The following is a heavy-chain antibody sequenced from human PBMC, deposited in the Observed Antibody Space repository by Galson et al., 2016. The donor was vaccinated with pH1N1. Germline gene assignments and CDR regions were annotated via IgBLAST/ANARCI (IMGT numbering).Heavy chain of an antibody. D-gene: IGHD2-15*01. V-gene: IGHV7-4-1*02. CDR3: ARERYRCSGGSCYFDS. CDR1: GYTFASYA. Sequence: SVKVSCKASGYTFASYAINWVRQVPGQGLEWMGWIHTTTGDPSYGQGFTGRFVFSLDTSVTTAYLQISSLKTEDAAVYYCARERYRCSGGSCYFDSWGQGTVVTVS. J-gene: IGHJ4*02. CDR2: IHTTTGDP.